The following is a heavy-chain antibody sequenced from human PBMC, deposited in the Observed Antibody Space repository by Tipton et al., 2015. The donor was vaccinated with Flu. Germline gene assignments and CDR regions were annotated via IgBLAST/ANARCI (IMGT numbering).Heavy chain of an antibody. D-gene: IGHD6-13*01. CDR1: GGSFSGYY. V-gene: IGHV4-34*01. CDR3: AGSLAQLVGAFDI. Sequence: LRLSCAVYGGSFSGYYWSWIRQPPGKGLEWIGEINHSGSTNYNPSLKSRVTISVDTSKNQFSLKLSSVTAADTAVYYCAGSLAQLVGAFDIWGQGTMVTVSS. CDR2: INHSGST. J-gene: IGHJ3*02.